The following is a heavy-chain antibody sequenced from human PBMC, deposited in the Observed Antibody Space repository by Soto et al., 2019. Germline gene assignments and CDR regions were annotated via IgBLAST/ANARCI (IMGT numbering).Heavy chain of an antibody. CDR1: GGSISSYY. J-gene: IGHJ6*02. V-gene: IGHV4-59*01. D-gene: IGHD3-3*01. CDR3: AREGLPLHYDFWSPGMDV. Sequence: ASETLSLTCTVSGGSISSYYWSWIRQPPGKGLEWIGYIYYSGSTNYNPSLKSRVTISVDTSKNQFSLKLSSVTAADTAVYYCAREGLPLHYDFWSPGMDVWGQGTTVTVSS. CDR2: IYYSGST.